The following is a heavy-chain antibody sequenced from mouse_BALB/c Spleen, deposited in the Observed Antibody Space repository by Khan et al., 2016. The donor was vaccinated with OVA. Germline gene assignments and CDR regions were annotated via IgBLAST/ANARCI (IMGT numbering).Heavy chain of an antibody. Sequence: EVQLQESGPGLVKPSQSLSLTCTVTGYSITSDYAWNWIRQFPGNKLEWMGYISYSGSTSYNPSLESLNSIIRDTSKNQFFLQLNSVNTADTATYYWGSVRCCDRFSFFDYWGQGTTLTVSS. V-gene: IGHV3-2*02. D-gene: IGHD2-14*01. CDR2: ISYSGST. CDR3: GSVRCCDRFSFFDY. J-gene: IGHJ2*01. CDR1: GYSITSDYA.